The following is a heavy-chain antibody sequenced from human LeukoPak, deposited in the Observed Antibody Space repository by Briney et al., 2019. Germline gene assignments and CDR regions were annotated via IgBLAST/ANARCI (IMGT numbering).Heavy chain of an antibody. J-gene: IGHJ3*02. V-gene: IGHV3-30-3*01. CDR2: LSYDGSNK. CDR3: ARGLWQLDHQMLDI. CDR1: RFTFSSYA. D-gene: IGHD6-13*01. Sequence: PGRSLRLSWAASRFTFSSYAMHWVRQGPGKGLEWVADLSYDGSNKYYADSVKGRFTISRDNSKHTLYLQMNSLRAEDTAVYYCARGLWQLDHQMLDIWGQGTMVTVSP.